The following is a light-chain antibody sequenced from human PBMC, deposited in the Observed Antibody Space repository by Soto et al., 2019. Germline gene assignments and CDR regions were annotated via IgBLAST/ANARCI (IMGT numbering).Light chain of an antibody. Sequence: QSALTQPASVSGSPGQSITISCTGTSSDVGGYNYVSWYQQHPGKAPKLLIYEVSTRPSGVSNRFSGSKSGNTASLTISGLQADDESDYYCSSYTSSTTGVFGTGTKLTVL. CDR1: SSDVGGYNY. CDR3: SSYTSSTTGV. J-gene: IGLJ1*01. CDR2: EVS. V-gene: IGLV2-14*01.